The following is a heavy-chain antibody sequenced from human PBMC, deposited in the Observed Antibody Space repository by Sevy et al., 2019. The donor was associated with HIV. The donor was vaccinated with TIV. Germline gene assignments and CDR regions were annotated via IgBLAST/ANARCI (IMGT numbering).Heavy chain of an antibody. CDR2: IWHDGSNK. D-gene: IGHD4-4*01. Sequence: GGSLRLSCAASGFTFNFHGMHWVRQAPGKGLEWVAFIWHDGSNKYMADSVKGRFTISRDNSKNTLFLQMNSLTVEDTAVYYSARETDNSARWLDPWGKGTLVTVSS. V-gene: IGHV3-30*02. CDR1: GFTFNFHG. CDR3: ARETDNSARWLDP. J-gene: IGHJ5*02.